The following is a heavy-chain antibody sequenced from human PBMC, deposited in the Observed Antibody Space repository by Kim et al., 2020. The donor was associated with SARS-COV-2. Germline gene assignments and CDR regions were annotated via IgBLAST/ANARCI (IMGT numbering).Heavy chain of an antibody. CDR1: GFTLSSYA. J-gene: IGHJ6*03. CDR3: AKEGQYYYYYYMDV. V-gene: IGHV3-23*01. Sequence: GGSLRLSCAASGFTLSSYAMSWVRQAPGKGLEWVSAISGSGGSTYYADSVKGRFTISRDNSKNTLYLQMNSLRAEDTAVYYCAKEGQYYYYYYMDVWGKGTTVTVSS. CDR2: ISGSGGST.